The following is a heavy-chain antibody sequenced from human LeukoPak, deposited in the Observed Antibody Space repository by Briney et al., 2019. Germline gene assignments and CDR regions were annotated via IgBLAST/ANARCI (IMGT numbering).Heavy chain of an antibody. CDR3: AHRRPVTTFDY. CDR2: IYWDDDK. J-gene: IGHJ4*02. V-gene: IGHV2-5*02. Sequence: SGPTLVRPTQTLTLTCTFSGFSLTTTGVGVGWIRQPPGKALEWLALIYWDDDKHYSPSLKSRLTITKDTSKNQVALTMTNVDPVDTATYYCAHRRPVTTFDYWGQGSLVTVSS. D-gene: IGHD4-11*01. CDR1: GFSLTTTGVG.